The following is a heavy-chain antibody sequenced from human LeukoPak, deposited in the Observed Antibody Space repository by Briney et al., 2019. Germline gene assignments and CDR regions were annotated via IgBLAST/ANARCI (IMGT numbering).Heavy chain of an antibody. CDR2: ISGSGGST. J-gene: IGHJ4*02. V-gene: IGHV3-23*01. D-gene: IGHD3-22*01. CDR1: GFTFDYYA. CDR3: AKEGDSSGYYPDY. Sequence: QAGGSLRLSCAASGFTFDYYAMSWFRQAPGKGLEWVSAISGSGGSTYYADSVKGRFTISRDNSKDTLYLQMDSLRAEDTAVYYCAKEGDSSGYYPDYWGQGTLVTVSS.